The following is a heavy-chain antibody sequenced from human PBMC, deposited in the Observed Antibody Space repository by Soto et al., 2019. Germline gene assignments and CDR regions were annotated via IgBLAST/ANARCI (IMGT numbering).Heavy chain of an antibody. J-gene: IGHJ6*02. CDR2: ISAYNGNT. Sequence: QVQLVQSGAEVKKPGASVKVSCKASGYTFTSYGISWVRQAPGQGLEWMGWISAYNGNTNYAQKLQGRVTMTTDTSTSTAYMERRSLRSDDTAVHYCARGWVIAARPVGYYYYGMDVWGQGTTVTVSS. V-gene: IGHV1-18*01. D-gene: IGHD6-6*01. CDR1: GYTFTSYG. CDR3: ARGWVIAARPVGYYYYGMDV.